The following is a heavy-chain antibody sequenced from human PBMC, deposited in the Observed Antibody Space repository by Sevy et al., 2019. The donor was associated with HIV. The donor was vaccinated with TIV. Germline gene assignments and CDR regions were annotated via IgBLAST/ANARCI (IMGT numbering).Heavy chain of an antibody. Sequence: GGSLRLSCAASGFTVSSNYMSWVRQAPGKGLEWVSVIYSGGSTYYADSVKGRFTISRDISKNTVYLQMNSLRAEDTAVYYCAGDARLDYGGNSRYYYYYMDVWGNGTTVTVSS. D-gene: IGHD4-17*01. CDR1: GFTVSSNY. V-gene: IGHV3-53*01. J-gene: IGHJ6*03. CDR2: IYSGGST. CDR3: AGDARLDYGGNSRYYYYYMDV.